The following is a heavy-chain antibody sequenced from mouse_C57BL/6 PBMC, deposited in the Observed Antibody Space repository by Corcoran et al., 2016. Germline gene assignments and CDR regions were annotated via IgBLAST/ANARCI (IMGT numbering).Heavy chain of an antibody. CDR3: AREENLREFAY. V-gene: IGHV1-76*01. D-gene: IGHD2-12*01. Sequence: QVQLKQSGAELVRPGASVKLSCKASGYTFTDYYINWVKQRPGQGLEWIARIYPGSGNTYYNEKFKGKATLTAEKSSSTAYMQLSSLTSEDSAVYFCAREENLREFAYWGQGTLVTVSA. CDR1: GYTFTDYY. CDR2: IYPGSGNT. J-gene: IGHJ3*01.